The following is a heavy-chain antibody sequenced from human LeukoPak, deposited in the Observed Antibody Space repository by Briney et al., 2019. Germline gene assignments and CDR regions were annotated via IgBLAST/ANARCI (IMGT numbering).Heavy chain of an antibody. J-gene: IGHJ4*02. V-gene: IGHV3-30*03. Sequence: GGSLRLSCAASGFTFSSYGMHWVRQAPGKGLEWVAVISYDGSNKYYADSVKGRFTISRDNSKNTLYLQMNSLRAEDTAVYYCASRITIFGVVIDYWGQGTLVTVSS. CDR1: GFTFSSYG. CDR3: ASRITIFGVVIDY. CDR2: ISYDGSNK. D-gene: IGHD3-3*01.